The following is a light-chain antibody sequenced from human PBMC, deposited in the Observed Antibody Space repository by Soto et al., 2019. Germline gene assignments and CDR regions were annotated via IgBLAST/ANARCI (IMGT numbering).Light chain of an antibody. Sequence: DIQMTQSPSSLSASVGDRVTITCRASQGISNSLAWYQQKPGKVPKLLIYGASTLHSGVPSRFSGSGAGTEFTLTISSLQPEDVATYYCQKTNTSPWTFGQGTKVEIK. V-gene: IGKV1-27*01. CDR1: QGISNS. J-gene: IGKJ1*01. CDR3: QKTNTSPWT. CDR2: GAS.